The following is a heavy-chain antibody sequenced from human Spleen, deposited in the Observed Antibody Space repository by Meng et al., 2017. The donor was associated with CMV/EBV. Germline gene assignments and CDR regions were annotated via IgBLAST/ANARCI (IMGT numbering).Heavy chain of an antibody. J-gene: IGHJ5*02. CDR3: ARDMREQLVSGWFDP. V-gene: IGHV4-34*01. D-gene: IGHD6-6*01. CDR2: INHSGST. Sequence: GSLRLSCAVYGGSFSGYYWSWIRQPPGKGLEWIGEINHSGSTNYNPSLKSRVTISVDTSKNQFSLKLSSVTAADTAVYYCARDMREQLVSGWFDPWGQGTLVTVSS. CDR1: GGSFSGYY.